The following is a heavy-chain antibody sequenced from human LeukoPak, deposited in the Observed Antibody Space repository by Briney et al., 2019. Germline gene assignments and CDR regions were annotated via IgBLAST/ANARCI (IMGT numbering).Heavy chain of an antibody. CDR1: GFTFSCYA. Sequence: PGGSLRLSCAASGFTFSCYAMSWVRQAPGKGLEWVSAISGSGGSTYYADSMKGRFTISRDNSKNTLYLQMNSLRAEDTAVYYCAKDGGSRVGATTSRLLWGAAGPYHYYFDYWGQGTLGTVSS. V-gene: IGHV3-23*01. CDR3: AKDGGSRVGATTSRLLWGAAGPYHYYFDY. CDR2: ISGSGGST. D-gene: IGHD1-26*01. J-gene: IGHJ4*02.